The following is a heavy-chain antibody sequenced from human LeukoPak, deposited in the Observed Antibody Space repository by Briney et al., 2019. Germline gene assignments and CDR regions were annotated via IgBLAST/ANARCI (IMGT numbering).Heavy chain of an antibody. V-gene: IGHV4-59*01. D-gene: IGHD2-21*02. Sequence: SETLSLSCTVSGDSISTYFWSWIRQPPGKGLQWIGYIYYSGSTNYNPSLKSRVTISVDPSKNQFSLKLSSVIAADTAVYYCAREAYCGGDCYSGFDYWGQGTLVTVSS. CDR2: IYYSGST. CDR1: GDSISTYF. CDR3: AREAYCGGDCYSGFDY. J-gene: IGHJ4*02.